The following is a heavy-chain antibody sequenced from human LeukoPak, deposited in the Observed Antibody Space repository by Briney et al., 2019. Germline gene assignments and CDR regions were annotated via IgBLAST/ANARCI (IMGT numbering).Heavy chain of an antibody. CDR1: EFTVNSNY. CDR3: ARVTLYYYGSGQSLD. CDR2: IYTDGST. D-gene: IGHD3-10*01. V-gene: IGHV3-53*01. Sequence: PGGSLRLSCAASEFTVNSNYMSWVRQAPGKGLEWVSVIYTDGSTYYADSVKGRFTISRDNSKNTLYLQMNSLRAEDTAVYYCARVTLYYYGSGQSLDWGQGTLVTVSS. J-gene: IGHJ4*02.